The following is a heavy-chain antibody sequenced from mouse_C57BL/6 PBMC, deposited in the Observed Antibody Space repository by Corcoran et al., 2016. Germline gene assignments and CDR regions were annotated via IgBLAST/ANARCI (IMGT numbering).Heavy chain of an antibody. CDR1: GYAFSSYW. J-gene: IGHJ1*03. Sequence: QVQLQQSGAELVKPGASVKISCKASGYAFSSYWMNWVKQRPGKGLEWIGQIYPGDGDTNYNGKFKGKATLTADKSSSTAYMQLSSLTSEDSAVYVCARGNYYGRSYRGYFDVWGTGTTVTVSS. CDR3: ARGNYYGRSYRGYFDV. V-gene: IGHV1-80*01. CDR2: IYPGDGDT. D-gene: IGHD1-1*01.